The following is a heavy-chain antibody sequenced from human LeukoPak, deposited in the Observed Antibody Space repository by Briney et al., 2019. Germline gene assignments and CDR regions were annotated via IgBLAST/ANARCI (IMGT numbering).Heavy chain of an antibody. Sequence: GASVKVSCKASGYTFTGYYMHWVRQAPGQGLEWMGWINPNSGGTNYAQKFQGRVTVTRDTSISTAYMELSRLRSDDTAVYYCARDMYSSSFPPFDYWGQGTLVTVSS. D-gene: IGHD6-6*01. J-gene: IGHJ4*02. CDR1: GYTFTGYY. V-gene: IGHV1-2*02. CDR2: INPNSGGT. CDR3: ARDMYSSSFPPFDY.